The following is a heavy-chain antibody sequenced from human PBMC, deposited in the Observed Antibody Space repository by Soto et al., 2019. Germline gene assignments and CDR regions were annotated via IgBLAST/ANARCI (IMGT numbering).Heavy chain of an antibody. CDR1: GDSISSYY. Sequence: SETLSLTCTVSGDSISSYYWTWIRQPPGKGLEYIGYIYYSGRTYYNPPLKSRVTISVDTSKNQFSLKLSSVTAADTAVYYCARGHLGITTTGTWYDFDYWGQGTLVTVSS. V-gene: IGHV4-59*01. CDR2: IYYSGRT. CDR3: ARGHLGITTTGTWYDFDY. J-gene: IGHJ4*02. D-gene: IGHD2-15*01.